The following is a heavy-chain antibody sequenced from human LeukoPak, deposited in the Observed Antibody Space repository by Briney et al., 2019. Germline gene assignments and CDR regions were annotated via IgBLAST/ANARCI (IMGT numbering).Heavy chain of an antibody. J-gene: IGHJ4*02. D-gene: IGHD2-2*01. CDR3: AKVGSVVIPATAGGHY. CDR1: GFTFNNYA. Sequence: PGGSLRLSCAASGFTFNNYAMSWVRQAPGKGLEWLSTISSNGGTTYYADSVKGRFTISRDNSKNTLPLQMNSLRAEDTAVYYCAKVGSVVIPATAGGHYWGQGTLVTVSS. V-gene: IGHV3-23*01. CDR2: ISSNGGTT.